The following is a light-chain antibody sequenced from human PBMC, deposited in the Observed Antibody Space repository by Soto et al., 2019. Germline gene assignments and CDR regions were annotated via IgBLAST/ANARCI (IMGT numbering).Light chain of an antibody. CDR2: DAY. CDR3: QQRHMWPIT. CDR1: QSVGSD. J-gene: IGKJ5*01. Sequence: ESVLTQSPGTLSLSPGARATLSCRASQSVGSDLAWYQQKPGQAPRLLIYDAYNRATGIPPRFSGSGSGTDFTLTISSLEPEDSAVYYCQQRHMWPITFGQGTRLEI. V-gene: IGKV3-11*01.